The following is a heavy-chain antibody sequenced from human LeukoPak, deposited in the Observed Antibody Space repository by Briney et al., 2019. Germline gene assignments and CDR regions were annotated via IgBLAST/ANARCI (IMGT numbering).Heavy chain of an antibody. V-gene: IGHV3-13*01. J-gene: IGHJ4*02. CDR2: IGTAGDT. D-gene: IGHD3-22*01. CDR1: GFTFSSYD. Sequence: GGSLRLSCAASGFTFSSYDMHWVRQATGKGLEWVSAIGTAGDTYYPGSVKGRFTISRENAKNSLYLQMNSLSAGDTAVYYCARGTEDSGGYRFDYWGQGTLVTVSS. CDR3: ARGTEDSGGYRFDY.